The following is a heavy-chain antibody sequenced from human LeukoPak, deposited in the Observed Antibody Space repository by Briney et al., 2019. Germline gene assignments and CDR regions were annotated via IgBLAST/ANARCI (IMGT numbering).Heavy chain of an antibody. CDR3: AKDLGFGGTRDAFDI. CDR2: TSGSGVST. V-gene: IGHV3-23*01. Sequence: GGSLRLSCAASGFTFSTYAMSWVRQAPGKGLEWVSATSGSGVSTYYADSVKGRFTISRDNSKNTLYLQMNSLRADDTALYYCAKDLGFGGTRDAFDIWGQGTMVTVAS. CDR1: GFTFSTYA. J-gene: IGHJ3*02. D-gene: IGHD3-10*01.